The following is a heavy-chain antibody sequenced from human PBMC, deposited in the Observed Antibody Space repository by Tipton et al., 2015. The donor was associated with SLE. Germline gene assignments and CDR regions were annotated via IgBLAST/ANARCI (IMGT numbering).Heavy chain of an antibody. D-gene: IGHD3-10*01. CDR1: GFTFSSYA. CDR3: AKDTGRGFFDL. V-gene: IGHV3-30*04. Sequence: SLRLSCAASGFTFSSYAMHWVRQAPGKGLEWVAVISYDGSNKYYADSVKGRFTISRDNSKNTLYLQMNSLRGDDTAVYYCAKDTGRGFFDLWGRGALVTVSS. CDR2: ISYDGSNK. J-gene: IGHJ2*01.